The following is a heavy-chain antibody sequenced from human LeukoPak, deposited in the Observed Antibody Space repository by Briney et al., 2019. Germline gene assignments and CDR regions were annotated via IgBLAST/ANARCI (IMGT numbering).Heavy chain of an antibody. J-gene: IGHJ4*02. CDR3: ARENVGTYYDFWSGYYGGYYFDY. CDR2: IKQDGREK. D-gene: IGHD3-3*01. Sequence: GGSLRLSCAASGFTFSSYWMSWVRQAPGKGGEGVANIKQDGREKYYVDSVKGPFTISRDNAKNSLYLQMNSLRAEDTAVYYCARENVGTYYDFWSGYYGGYYFDYWGQGTLVTVSS. CDR1: GFTFSSYW. V-gene: IGHV3-7*01.